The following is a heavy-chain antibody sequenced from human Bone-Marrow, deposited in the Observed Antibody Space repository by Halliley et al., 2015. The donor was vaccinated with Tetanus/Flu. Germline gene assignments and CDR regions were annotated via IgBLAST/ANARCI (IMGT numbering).Heavy chain of an antibody. V-gene: IGHV3-23*01. CDR2: RDGST. CDR3: AKGRTLDTSSSFYY. Sequence: RDGSTYYADSVKGRFTISRDNSKETVYLQMNSLRADDSAVYYCAKGRTLDTSSSFYYWGPGVLVPFSS. D-gene: IGHD6-13*01. J-gene: IGHJ4*02.